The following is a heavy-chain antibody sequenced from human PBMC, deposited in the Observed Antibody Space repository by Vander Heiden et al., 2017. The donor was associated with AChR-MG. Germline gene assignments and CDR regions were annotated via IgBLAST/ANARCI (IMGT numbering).Heavy chain of an antibody. V-gene: IGHV3-23*01. D-gene: IGHD1-7*01. CDR3: ARGTTSTWYDY. J-gene: IGHJ4*02. CDR2: IGGSGTPT. Sequence: EVELLGSGGGLVQPGGSLRLPRAASGFTFSSYAMSWVSQAPGKGLEWVSLIGGSGTPTYYADSVKGRFTISRDNSKDTLYLQMNSLRAEDTAVYYCARGTTSTWYDYWGQGTLVTVSS. CDR1: GFTFSSYA.